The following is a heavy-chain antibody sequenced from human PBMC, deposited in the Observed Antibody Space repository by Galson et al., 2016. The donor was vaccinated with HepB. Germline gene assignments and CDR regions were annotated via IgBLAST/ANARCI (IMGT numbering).Heavy chain of an antibody. V-gene: IGHV1-46*01. J-gene: IGHJ6*02. CDR2: INPSGGST. Sequence: SVKVSCKAFGYTFTSYYMYWVRQAPGQGLEWMGIINPSGGSTTYAQKFQGRVTMTRDTSTSTVYMELSSLRSEDTAVYYCATYLNYGMDVWGQGTTVTVSS. CDR3: ATYLNYGMDV. CDR1: GYTFTSYY.